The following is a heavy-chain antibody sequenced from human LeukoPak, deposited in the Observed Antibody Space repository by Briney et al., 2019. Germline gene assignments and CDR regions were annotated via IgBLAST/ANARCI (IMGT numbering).Heavy chain of an antibody. CDR3: ARQNIAAAGTNWFDH. CDR1: GGSISSSSYY. Sequence: SETLSLTCTVSGGSISSSSYYWGWIRQPPGKGLEWIGSIYYSGSTYYNPSLKSRVTISVDTSKNQFSLKLSSVTAADTAVYYCARQNIAAAGTNWFDHWGQGTLVTVSS. J-gene: IGHJ5*02. CDR2: IYYSGST. D-gene: IGHD6-13*01. V-gene: IGHV4-39*01.